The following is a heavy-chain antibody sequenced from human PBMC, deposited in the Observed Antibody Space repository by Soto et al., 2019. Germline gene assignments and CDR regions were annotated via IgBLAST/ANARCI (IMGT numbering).Heavy chain of an antibody. J-gene: IGHJ6*02. D-gene: IGHD6-19*01. CDR1: GYTLTELS. V-gene: IGHV1-24*01. CDR2: FDPEDGET. CDR3: ANIAVAGFGYYYGMDV. Sequence: ASVKVSCKVSGYTLTELSMHWVRQAPGKGLEWMGGFDPEDGETIYAQKFQGRVTMTEDTSTDTAYMELSSLRSEDTAVYYCANIAVAGFGYYYGMDVWGQGTTVTVSS.